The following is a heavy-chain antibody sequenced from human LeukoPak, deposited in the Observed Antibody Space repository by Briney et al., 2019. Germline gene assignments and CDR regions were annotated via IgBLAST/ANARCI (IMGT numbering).Heavy chain of an antibody. V-gene: IGHV4-59*08. Sequence: SETLSLTCTVSGGSISSYYWSWIRQPPGKGLEWIGYIYYSGSTNYNPSLKSRVTISVDTSENQFSLKLSSVTAADTAVYYCARRYSSSWTFDYWGQGTLVTVSS. CDR2: IYYSGST. J-gene: IGHJ4*02. CDR3: ARRYSSSWTFDY. D-gene: IGHD6-13*01. CDR1: GGSISSYY.